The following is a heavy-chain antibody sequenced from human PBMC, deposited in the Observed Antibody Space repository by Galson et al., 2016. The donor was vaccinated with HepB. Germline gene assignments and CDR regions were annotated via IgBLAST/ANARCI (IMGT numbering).Heavy chain of an antibody. CDR1: GGTFSRYA. V-gene: IGHV1-69*01. Sequence: SCKASGGTFSRYAISWVRQAPGQGLEWMGGIIPIFGTTNYAQTFQGRVTFTADESTSTAYMELSSLRSEDTAVYYCARPQSPYCSSTNCFYYGMDLWGQGTTVTVSS. J-gene: IGHJ6*02. CDR3: ARPQSPYCSSTNCFYYGMDL. D-gene: IGHD2-2*01. CDR2: IIPIFGTT.